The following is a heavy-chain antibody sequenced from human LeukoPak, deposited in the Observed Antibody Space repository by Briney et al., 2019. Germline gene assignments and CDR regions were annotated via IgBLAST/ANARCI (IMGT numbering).Heavy chain of an antibody. D-gene: IGHD3-22*01. V-gene: IGHV1-8*01. CDR1: GYTFTSYD. CDR2: MNPNSGNT. J-gene: IGHJ4*02. CDR3: AANAPDSSGYKLDY. Sequence: GASVKVSCKAPGYTFTSYDINWVRQATGQGLEWMGWMNPNSGNTGYAQKFQGRVTMTRNTSISTAYMELSSLRSEDTAVYYCAANAPDSSGYKLDYWGQGTLVTVSS.